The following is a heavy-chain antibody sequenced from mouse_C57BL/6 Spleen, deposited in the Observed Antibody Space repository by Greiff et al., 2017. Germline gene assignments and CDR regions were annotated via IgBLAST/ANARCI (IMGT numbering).Heavy chain of an antibody. D-gene: IGHD4-1*01. CDR2: INPRSGYT. CDR1: GYTFTSYS. J-gene: IGHJ4*01. Sequence: VQLQQSGAELVRPGASVKMSCKASGYTFTSYSMHWVKQRPGQGLEWIGHINPRSGYTKYNQKFKDKATLTVDKSSSTAYMQLSSLTSEDSEVYYCARLGDAGGDYWGQGTSVTVSS. V-gene: IGHV1-4*01. CDR3: ARLGDAGGDY.